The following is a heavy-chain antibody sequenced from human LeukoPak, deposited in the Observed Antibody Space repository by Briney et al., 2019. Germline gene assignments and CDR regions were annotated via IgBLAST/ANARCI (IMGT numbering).Heavy chain of an antibody. CDR1: GFTFSSYA. CDR3: AKHYYGSGSYLFDY. J-gene: IGHJ4*02. CDR2: ISGSGGST. D-gene: IGHD3-10*01. V-gene: IGHV3-23*01. Sequence: PGGSLRLSCAASGFTFSSYAMSWVRQAPGKGLEWVSAISGSGGSTYYADSVKGRFTISRDNSKNTLYLQRNSLRAEDTAVYYCAKHYYGSGSYLFDYWGQGTLVTVSS.